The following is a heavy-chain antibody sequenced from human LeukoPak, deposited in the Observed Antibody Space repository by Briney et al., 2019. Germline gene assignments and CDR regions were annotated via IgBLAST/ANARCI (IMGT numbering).Heavy chain of an antibody. CDR1: GFTFRTYW. CDR2: IHPDGIEK. D-gene: IGHD2-21*02. CDR3: SRGDDFSGDS. J-gene: IGHJ5*01. Sequence: GGSLRLSCAASGFTFRTYWMSWVRQARGKGLEWVANIHPDGIEKYHVDSVKGRFTIFRDNARNLLYLQMSSLRADDTAVYYCSRGDDFSGDSWGQGTLVTVSS. V-gene: IGHV3-7*04.